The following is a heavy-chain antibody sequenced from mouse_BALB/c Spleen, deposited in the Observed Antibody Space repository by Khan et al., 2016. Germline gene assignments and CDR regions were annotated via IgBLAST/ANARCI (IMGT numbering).Heavy chain of an antibody. D-gene: IGHD2-10*02. CDR1: GYTFTSYW. J-gene: IGHJ4*01. Sequence: VQLQQSGTVLARPGASVKMSYKASGYTFTSYWMHWVKQRPGQGLEWIGAIYPGNSDTSYNQKFKGKAKLTAVTSTSTAYMDLSSLTNEDSAVYYCTREGYGNYVYAMDYWGQGTSVTVSS. CDR3: TREGYGNYVYAMDY. V-gene: IGHV1-5*01. CDR2: IYPGNSDT.